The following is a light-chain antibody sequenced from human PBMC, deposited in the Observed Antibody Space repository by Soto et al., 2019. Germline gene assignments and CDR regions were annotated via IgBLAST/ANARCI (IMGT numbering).Light chain of an antibody. CDR2: DVS. J-gene: IGLJ1*01. CDR1: SSDVGAYDY. V-gene: IGLV2-14*03. Sequence: QSALTQPASVSGSPGQSITISCTGTSSDVGAYDYVSWYQQHPGEVPKLIIFDVSDRPSGVSNRFSGSKSGNTASLTISGLQAEDEADYYCSSFTTSTSYVFGTGTKLTVL. CDR3: SSFTTSTSYV.